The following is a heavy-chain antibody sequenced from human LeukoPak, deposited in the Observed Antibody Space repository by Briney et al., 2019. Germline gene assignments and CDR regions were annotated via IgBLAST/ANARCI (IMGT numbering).Heavy chain of an antibody. CDR1: GYSFISYC. J-gene: IGHJ6*03. CDR2: IYPGDSDT. Sequence: GESLKIFCKGSGYSFISYCVAWVRQMPGKGLEWMGIIYPGDSDTRYSPSFQGQVTISADKSINTAYLQWSSLKASDTAMYYCARTAGWYYYYMDVWGTGTTVTVSS. V-gene: IGHV5-51*01. CDR3: ARTAGWYYYYMDV. D-gene: IGHD6-19*01.